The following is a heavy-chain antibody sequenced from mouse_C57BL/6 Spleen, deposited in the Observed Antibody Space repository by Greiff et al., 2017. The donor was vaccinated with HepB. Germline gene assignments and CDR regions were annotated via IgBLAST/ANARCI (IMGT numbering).Heavy chain of an antibody. V-gene: IGHV5-16*01. J-gene: IGHJ1*03. D-gene: IGHD1-1*01. CDR3: AREGYYGRDWYFDV. Sequence: EVKVVESEGGLVQPGSSMKLSCTASGFTFSDYYMAWVRQVPEKGLEWVANINYDGSSTYYLDSLKSRFIISRDNAKNILYLQMSSLKSEDTATYYCAREGYYGRDWYFDVWGTGTTVTVSS. CDR2: INYDGSST. CDR1: GFTFSDYY.